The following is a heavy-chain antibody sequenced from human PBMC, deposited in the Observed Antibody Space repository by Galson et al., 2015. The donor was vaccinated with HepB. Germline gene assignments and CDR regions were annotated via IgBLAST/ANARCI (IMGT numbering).Heavy chain of an antibody. Sequence: SLRLSCAASGFTFITYAMSWVRQAPGKGLEWVSAISGSGGSTYYADPVKGRFTISRDNSKSTLYLHLNSLRAEDTAVYYCAKDNQGSGSYSYFDYWGQGTLVTVSS. CDR3: AKDNQGSGSYSYFDY. V-gene: IGHV3-23*01. CDR2: ISGSGGST. CDR1: GFTFITYA. D-gene: IGHD3-10*01. J-gene: IGHJ4*02.